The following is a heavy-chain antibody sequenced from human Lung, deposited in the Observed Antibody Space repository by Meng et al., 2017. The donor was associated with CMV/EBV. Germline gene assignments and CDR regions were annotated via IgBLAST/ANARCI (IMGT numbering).Heavy chain of an antibody. J-gene: IGHJ4*02. CDR1: GGSFGGYC. CDR3: ARAGYSYGSV. V-gene: IGHV4-34*01. CDR2: INHSGST. Sequence: SLPGAVDGGSFGGYCWGWLRRPPGKGLEWIGEINHSGSTNYNPSLKSRVTISVDTSKNQFSLKLSSVTAADTAVYYCARAGYSYGSVWGQGTLVTVSS. D-gene: IGHD5-18*01.